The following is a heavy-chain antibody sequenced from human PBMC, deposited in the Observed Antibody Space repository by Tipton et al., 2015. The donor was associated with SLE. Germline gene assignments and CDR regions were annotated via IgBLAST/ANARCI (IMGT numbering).Heavy chain of an antibody. Sequence: ESLRLSCTVSGYSISSGYYWGWIRQPPGKGLEWIGSIYHSGSTYYNPSLKSRVAISVDTSKNQFSLKLSPVTAADTAVYYCARAPGLDRDYYYYYYMDVWGKGTTVTVSS. J-gene: IGHJ6*03. V-gene: IGHV4-38-2*02. CDR3: ARAPGLDRDYYYYYYMDV. D-gene: IGHD3/OR15-3a*01. CDR1: GYSISSGYY. CDR2: IYHSGST.